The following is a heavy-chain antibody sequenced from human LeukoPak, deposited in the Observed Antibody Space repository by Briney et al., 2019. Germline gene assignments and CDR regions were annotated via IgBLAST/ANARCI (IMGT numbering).Heavy chain of an antibody. CDR2: ISSNGGST. D-gene: IGHD3-16*01. V-gene: IGHV3-64*01. CDR1: GFTFSSYA. J-gene: IGHJ1*01. Sequence: PGGSLRLSCAASGFTFSSYAMHWVRQAPGKGLEYVSAISSNGGSTYYANSVKGRFTISRDNSKNTVSLQMNGLRGDDTAVYYCAKDDAWGRYKDWGQGTLVTVSS. CDR3: AKDDAWGRYKD.